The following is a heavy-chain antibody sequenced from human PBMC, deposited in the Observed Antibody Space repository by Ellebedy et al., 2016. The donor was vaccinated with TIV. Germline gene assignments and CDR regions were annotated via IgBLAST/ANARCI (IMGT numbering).Heavy chain of an antibody. Sequence: GESLKISXAASGFTFSSYAMSWVRQAPGKGLEWVSAISGSGTSTYYADSVKGRFTISRDNSKNTLYLQMNSLRAEDTAVYYCAKEGYSSGPPYYGMDVWGQGTTVTVSS. D-gene: IGHD6-19*01. CDR1: GFTFSSYA. J-gene: IGHJ6*02. V-gene: IGHV3-23*01. CDR3: AKEGYSSGPPYYGMDV. CDR2: ISGSGTST.